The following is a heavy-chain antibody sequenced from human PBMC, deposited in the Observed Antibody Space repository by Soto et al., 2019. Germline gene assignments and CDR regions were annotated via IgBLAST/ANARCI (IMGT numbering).Heavy chain of an antibody. CDR2: TYYRSRWYT. J-gene: IGHJ4*02. D-gene: IGHD6-13*01. CDR1: GDSVSSVTTA. V-gene: IGHV6-1*01. CDR3: SRGTAAAGYYY. Sequence: SQTLSLTCAISGDSVSSVTTAWNLVRQSPSRGLEWLGRTYYRSRWYTDYAVSVKSRIIINPDTSKNQFPLQLNAVIPEDTAVYYCSRGTAAAGYYYWGQGTPVTVSS.